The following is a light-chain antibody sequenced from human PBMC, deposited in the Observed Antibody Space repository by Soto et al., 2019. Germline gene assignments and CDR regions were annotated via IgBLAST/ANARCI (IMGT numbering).Light chain of an antibody. J-gene: IGKJ4*01. V-gene: IGKV3-20*01. CDR3: QHCGSSPFT. CDR2: GAS. Sequence: EIVLTQSPGTLSLSPGERATLSCRASQSISSSYVAWYQQKAGQAPRLLIYGASSRATGIPDRFSGSGSGTDFTLTISRLEPEDFAVYYCQHCGSSPFTFGGGTKVEIK. CDR1: QSISSSY.